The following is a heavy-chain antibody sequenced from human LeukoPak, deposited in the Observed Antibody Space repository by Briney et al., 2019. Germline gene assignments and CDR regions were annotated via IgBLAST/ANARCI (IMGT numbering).Heavy chain of an antibody. CDR2: IIPIFGTA. D-gene: IGHD6-13*01. Sequence: SVKVSCKASGGTFSSYAISWVRQAPGQGLEWMGGIIPIFGTANYAQKFQGRVTITTDESTSTAYMELSSLRAEDTAVYYCARGSWYLRFDEYFQHWGQGTLVTVSS. CDR3: ARGSWYLRFDEYFQH. J-gene: IGHJ1*01. CDR1: GGTFSSYA. V-gene: IGHV1-69*05.